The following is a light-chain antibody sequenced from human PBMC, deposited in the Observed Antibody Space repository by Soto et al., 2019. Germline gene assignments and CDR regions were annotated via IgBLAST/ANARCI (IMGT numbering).Light chain of an antibody. CDR2: SAS. CDR3: QVYRSSLYT. V-gene: IGKV3-20*01. Sequence: EIVLTQSPGTLSLSPGERATLSCRASETVSSTYLTWYQQKPGQAPRLLIYSASSRATGIQDRFSGRESGTDFTLTISRLEPEDFAVYYCQVYRSSLYTFGQGTKLELK. J-gene: IGKJ2*01. CDR1: ETVSSTY.